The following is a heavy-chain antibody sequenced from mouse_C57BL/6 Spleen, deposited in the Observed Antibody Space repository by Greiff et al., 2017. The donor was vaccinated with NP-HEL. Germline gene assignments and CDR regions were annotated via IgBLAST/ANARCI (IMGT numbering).Heavy chain of an antibody. V-gene: IGHV5-16*01. J-gene: IGHJ1*03. CDR3: ARDLDYGSSYDFDV. D-gene: IGHD1-1*01. CDR2: INYDGSST. Sequence: EVKLVESEGGLVQPGSSMKLSCTASGFTFSDYYMAWVRQVPEKGLEWVANINYDGSSTYYLDSLKSRFIISRDNAKNILYLQMSSLKSEDTATYYCARDLDYGSSYDFDVWGTGTTVTVSS. CDR1: GFTFSDYY.